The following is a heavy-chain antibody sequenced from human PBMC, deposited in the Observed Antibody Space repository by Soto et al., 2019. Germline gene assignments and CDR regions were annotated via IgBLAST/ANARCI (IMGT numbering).Heavy chain of an antibody. Sequence: GGSLRLSCAASGFTFSSYAMHWVRQAPGKGLEWVAVISYDGSNKYYADSVKGRFTISRDNSKNTLYLQMNSLRAEDTAVYYCASYYYGSGGDGWGQGTLVTVSS. CDR3: ASYYYGSGGDG. CDR1: GFTFSSYA. V-gene: IGHV3-30-3*01. J-gene: IGHJ4*02. D-gene: IGHD3-10*01. CDR2: ISYDGSNK.